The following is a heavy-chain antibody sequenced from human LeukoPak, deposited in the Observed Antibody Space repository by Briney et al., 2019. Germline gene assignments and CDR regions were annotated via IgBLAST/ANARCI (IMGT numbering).Heavy chain of an antibody. V-gene: IGHV4-31*03. D-gene: IGHD4-17*01. J-gene: IGHJ4*02. CDR2: IYYSGST. CDR1: GRPISSGGYY. Sequence: SETLSLTCTVSGRPISSGGYYWRWIRQHPGKGLEWIVYIYYSGSTYYNPSLKSRVTISVETSKNPFSLKLSSVTAADTAVYYCARVPYGDYRFDYWGQGTLVTVSS. CDR3: ARVPYGDYRFDY.